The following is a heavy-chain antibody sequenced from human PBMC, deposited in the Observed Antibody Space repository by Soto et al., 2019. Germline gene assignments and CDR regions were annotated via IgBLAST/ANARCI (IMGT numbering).Heavy chain of an antibody. CDR3: AKTYTGG. V-gene: IGHV3-21*04. D-gene: IGHD3-10*01. CDR2: ISSSSSYI. J-gene: IGHJ4*02. Sequence: LRLSCAASGFTFSSYSMNWVRQAPGKGLEWVSSISSSSSYIYYADSVKGRFTISRDRAKNTLNLQMNGLRDDDTAVYYCAKTYTGGWGQGTQVTVSS. CDR1: GFTFSSYS.